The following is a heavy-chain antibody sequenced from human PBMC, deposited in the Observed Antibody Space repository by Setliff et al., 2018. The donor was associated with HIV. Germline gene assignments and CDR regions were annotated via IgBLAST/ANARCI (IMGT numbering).Heavy chain of an antibody. CDR3: ARLRGASGYYVFDY. J-gene: IGHJ4*02. D-gene: IGHD1-26*01. CDR1: GGSFSGYY. Sequence: SETLSLTCAVYGGSFSGYYWHWIRQPPGKGLEWIGEINHSGSTNYNPSLKSRVTISVDTSKNQFSLSLSSLTAADTAVYYCARLRGASGYYVFDYWGQGTLVTVSS. V-gene: IGHV4-34*01. CDR2: INHSGST.